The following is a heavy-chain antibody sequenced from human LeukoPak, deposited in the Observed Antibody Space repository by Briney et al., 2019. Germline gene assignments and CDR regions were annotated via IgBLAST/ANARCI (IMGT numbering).Heavy chain of an antibody. D-gene: IGHD3-10*01. CDR1: GGSFSGYY. CDR2: INHSGST. J-gene: IGHJ4*02. Sequence: PSETLSLTCAVYGGSFSGYYWSWIRQPPGKGLEWIGEINHSGSTNYNPSLKGRVTISVDTSKNQFSLKLSSVTAADTAVYYCARVGGPYYYGSGTTTVQYFDYWGQGTLVTVSS. V-gene: IGHV4-34*01. CDR3: ARVGGPYYYGSGTTTVQYFDY.